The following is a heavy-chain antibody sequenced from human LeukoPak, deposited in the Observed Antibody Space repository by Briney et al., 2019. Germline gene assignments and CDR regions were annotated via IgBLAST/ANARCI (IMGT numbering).Heavy chain of an antibody. CDR1: GGSISGYY. CDR2: IYYSGST. Sequence: SETLSLTCTVSGGSISGYYWSWIRQPPGKGLEWIGYIYYSGSTNYNPSLKSRVTISVDTSKNQFSLKLSSVTAADTAVYYCARAPDGWFDPWGQGTLVTVSS. D-gene: IGHD4-17*01. CDR3: ARAPDGWFDP. V-gene: IGHV4-59*01. J-gene: IGHJ5*02.